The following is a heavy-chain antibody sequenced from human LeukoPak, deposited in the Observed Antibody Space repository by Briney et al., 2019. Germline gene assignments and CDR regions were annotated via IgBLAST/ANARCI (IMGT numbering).Heavy chain of an antibody. CDR3: ARGYTIFGVVIRYYYYMDV. CDR1: GGSFSGYY. J-gene: IGHJ6*03. Sequence: NTSETLSLTCAVYGGSFSGYYWSWIRQPPGKGLEWIGEINHSGSTNYNPSLKSRVTISVDTSKNQFSLKLSSVTAADTAVYYCARGYTIFGVVIRYYYYMDVWGKGTTVTVSS. V-gene: IGHV4-34*01. CDR2: INHSGST. D-gene: IGHD3-3*01.